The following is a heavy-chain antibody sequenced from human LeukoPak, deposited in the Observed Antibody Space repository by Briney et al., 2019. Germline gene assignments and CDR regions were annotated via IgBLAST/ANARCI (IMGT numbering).Heavy chain of an antibody. CDR1: GVSITTHY. Sequence: PSETLSLTCTVSGVSITTHYWSWIRQPPGKELEWIAYITDSETTKNNPSLKSRITLSADPSKNQFSLSLSSVTEADTAVYFCATIKSRYPFGYFDFWGQGILVTVSS. J-gene: IGHJ4*02. D-gene: IGHD3-16*01. CDR2: ITDSETT. V-gene: IGHV4-59*11. CDR3: ATIKSRYPFGYFDF.